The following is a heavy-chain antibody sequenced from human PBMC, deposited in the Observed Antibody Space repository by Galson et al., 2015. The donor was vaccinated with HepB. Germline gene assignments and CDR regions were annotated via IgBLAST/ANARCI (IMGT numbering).Heavy chain of an antibody. Sequence: SLRLSCAASGFTFSSYSMNWVRQAPGKGLEWVSSISSSSSYIYYADSVKGRFTISGDNAKNSLYLQMNSLRAEDTAVYYCAKGREDIVVLVPFDYWGQGTLVTASS. CDR3: AKGREDIVVLVPFDY. D-gene: IGHD2-15*01. J-gene: IGHJ4*02. CDR1: GFTFSSYS. V-gene: IGHV3-21*01. CDR2: ISSSSSYI.